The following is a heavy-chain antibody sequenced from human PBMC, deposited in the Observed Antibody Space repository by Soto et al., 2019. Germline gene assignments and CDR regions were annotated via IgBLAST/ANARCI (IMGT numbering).Heavy chain of an antibody. J-gene: IGHJ4*02. Sequence: QLLLLQSGSEVKKPGSSVKVSCKASGDSFKSYAINWVRQAPGQGLEYMGRIIPPYDRAKYAQKFQGRIKVTADLYTSTVYLELSSLRSEDTAVYYCARDPSNDYGDDTFDYWGQGTKVIVSS. V-gene: IGHV1-69*01. CDR2: IIPPYDRA. D-gene: IGHD4-17*01. CDR3: ARDPSNDYGDDTFDY. CDR1: GDSFKSYA.